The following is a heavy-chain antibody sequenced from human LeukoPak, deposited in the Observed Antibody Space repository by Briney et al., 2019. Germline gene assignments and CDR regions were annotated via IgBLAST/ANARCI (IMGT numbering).Heavy chain of an antibody. CDR2: IYYSGST. CDR3: ARSFGTYDSSGSFDY. Sequence: SETLSLTCTVSGGSISSYYWSWIRQPPGKGLEWIGYIYYSGSTNYNPSLKSRVTISVDTSKNQFSLKLSSVTAADTAVYYCARSFGTYDSSGSFDYWGQGTLVTVSS. D-gene: IGHD3-22*01. J-gene: IGHJ4*02. V-gene: IGHV4-59*01. CDR1: GGSISSYY.